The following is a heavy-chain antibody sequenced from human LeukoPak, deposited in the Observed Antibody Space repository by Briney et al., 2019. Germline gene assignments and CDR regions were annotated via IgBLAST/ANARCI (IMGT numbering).Heavy chain of an antibody. J-gene: IGHJ4*02. CDR1: GFSFSSYW. CDR2: ISPDGSSA. V-gene: IGHV3-74*03. CDR3: ARVSFCPRCHFDY. Sequence: GGSLRLSCAASGFSFSSYWMHWVRQAQGKGLVWVARISPDGSSALSADSVRGRFTISRDNADNTLYLQLNSLRAEDTAVYYCARVSFCPRCHFDYWGQGTLVTVSS. D-gene: IGHD2/OR15-2a*01.